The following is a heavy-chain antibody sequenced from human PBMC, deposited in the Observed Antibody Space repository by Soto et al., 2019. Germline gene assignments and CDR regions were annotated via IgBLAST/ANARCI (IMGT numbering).Heavy chain of an antibody. Sequence: SQTLSLTCDVYGGSFSGYIWTWIRQTQGKGLQWIGQINHSGSPTYNPSLKRRVTISVHTSNSQFSLELSSVTATDTAVYYCARHVNLPLAGTGFESWGRGTPVTASS. D-gene: IGHD6-19*01. J-gene: IGHJ4*02. CDR1: GGSFSGYI. V-gene: IGHV4-34*01. CDR3: ARHVNLPLAGTGFES. CDR2: INHSGSP.